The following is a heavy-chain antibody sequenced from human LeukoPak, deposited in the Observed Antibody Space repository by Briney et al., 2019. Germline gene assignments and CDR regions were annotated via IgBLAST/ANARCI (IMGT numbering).Heavy chain of an antibody. J-gene: IGHJ4*02. Sequence: PGGSLRLSCTTSDFTFSNAWMSWVRQAPGKGLEWVGRIKSKTDGGTTDYAAPAKGRFTISRDDSKNTLYLQMNSPKTEDTAVYYCTTDLAPPSEGAWGQGTLVTVSS. D-gene: IGHD1-26*01. CDR1: DFTFSNAW. V-gene: IGHV3-15*01. CDR3: TTDLAPPSEGA. CDR2: IKSKTDGGTT.